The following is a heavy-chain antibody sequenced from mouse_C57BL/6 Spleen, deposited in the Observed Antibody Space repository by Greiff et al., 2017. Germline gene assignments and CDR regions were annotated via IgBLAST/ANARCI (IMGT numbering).Heavy chain of an antibody. CDR1: GYTFTSYW. CDR3: ARDGYYPYYAMDY. D-gene: IGHD2-3*01. J-gene: IGHJ4*01. CDR2: IYPGSGST. Sequence: QVQLQQPGAELVKPGASVKMSCKASGYTFTSYWITWVKQRPGQGLEWIGDIYPGSGSTNYNEKFKSKATLTVDTSSSTASMQLSSLTSEDSAVYYCARDGYYPYYAMDYWGQGTSVTVSS. V-gene: IGHV1-55*01.